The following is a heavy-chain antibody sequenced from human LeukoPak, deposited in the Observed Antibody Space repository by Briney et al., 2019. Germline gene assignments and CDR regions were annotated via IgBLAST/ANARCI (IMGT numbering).Heavy chain of an antibody. J-gene: IGHJ6*03. V-gene: IGHV4-34*01. D-gene: IGHD6-19*01. CDR2: INHSGST. Sequence: PSETLSLTCAVYGGSFSGYYWSWIRQPPGKGLEWIGEINHSGSTNYNPSLKSRVTISVDTSKNQFSLKPSSVTAADTAVYYCARRSSKWLALYYYYYMDVWGKGTTVTISS. CDR1: GGSFSGYY. CDR3: ARRSSKWLALYYYYYMDV.